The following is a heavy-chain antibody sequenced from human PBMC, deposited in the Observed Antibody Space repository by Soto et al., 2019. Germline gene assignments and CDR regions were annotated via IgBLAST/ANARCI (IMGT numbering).Heavy chain of an antibody. CDR1: GASVSSSDSSGYY. V-gene: IGHV4-39*07. CDR3: ARVQGSYHHGMDV. J-gene: IGHJ6*04. CDR2: IYYSGTT. Sequence: SETLSLTCSVSGASVSSSDSSGYYWTWIRQPPGKRLEWIGSIYYSGTTYFNPSLNSRVSISVDTSKNQFSLKLNSVTAADTAVYSCARVQGSYHHGMDVWGKGTTVPVSP.